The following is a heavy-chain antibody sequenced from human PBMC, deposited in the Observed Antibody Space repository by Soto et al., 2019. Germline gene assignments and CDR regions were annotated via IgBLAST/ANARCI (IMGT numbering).Heavy chain of an antibody. V-gene: IGHV1-3*01. CDR2: INAANGDT. J-gene: IGHJ5*02. D-gene: IGHD2-2*01. CDR3: TIAAYCSGATCYSGYNWFHP. CDR1: GYTFTSYG. Sequence: GASVKVSCKASGYTFTSYGIHWVRQAPGQRLEWMGWINAANGDTKYSQNFQGRVTLTEDTSTDTAYLELSGLRSEDTAIYYCTIAAYCSGATCYSGYNWFHPWGQGSLVTVSS.